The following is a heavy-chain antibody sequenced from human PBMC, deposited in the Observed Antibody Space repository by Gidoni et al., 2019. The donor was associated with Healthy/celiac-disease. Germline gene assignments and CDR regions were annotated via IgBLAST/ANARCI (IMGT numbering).Heavy chain of an antibody. CDR1: GGSISSGDYY. D-gene: IGHD1-26*01. CDR3: ARDGVGATRYWYFDL. J-gene: IGHJ2*01. CDR2: IYYSGST. Sequence: QVQLQESGPGLVKPSQTLSLTCTVSGGSISSGDYYWSWIRQPPGKGLEWIGYIYYSGSTYYNPSLKSRVTISVDTSKNQFSLKLSSVTAADTAVYYCARDGVGATRYWYFDLWGRGTLVTVSS. V-gene: IGHV4-30-4*01.